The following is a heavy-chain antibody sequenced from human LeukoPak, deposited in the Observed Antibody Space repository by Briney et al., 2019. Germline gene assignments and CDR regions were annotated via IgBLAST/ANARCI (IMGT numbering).Heavy chain of an antibody. D-gene: IGHD4-17*01. CDR1: GYTFTSYG. CDR3: ARSLPDYGDYFLDY. Sequence: ASVKVSCKASGYTFTSYGISWVRQAPGQGLEWMGWISAYNGNTNYAQKLQGRVTMTTDTSTSTAYMELRSLRSDDTAVYFCARSLPDYGDYFLDYWGQGTLVTVSS. J-gene: IGHJ4*02. V-gene: IGHV1-18*01. CDR2: ISAYNGNT.